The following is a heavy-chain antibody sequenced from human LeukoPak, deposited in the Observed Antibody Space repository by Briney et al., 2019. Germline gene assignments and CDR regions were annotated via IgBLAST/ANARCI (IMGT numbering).Heavy chain of an antibody. CDR2: INDSGVT. CDR3: ARRLVDSGASQVSDH. D-gene: IGHD2-15*01. CDR1: GGSFNGYY. Sequence: SETLSLTCAVYGGSFNGYYWSWIRQSPGEGLEWSGEINDSGVTNCNPSLESRVVLSVDTSKNQFSLRLSSVTAADTAVYYCARRLVDSGASQVSDHWGQGTLVTVS. J-gene: IGHJ4*02. V-gene: IGHV4-34*01.